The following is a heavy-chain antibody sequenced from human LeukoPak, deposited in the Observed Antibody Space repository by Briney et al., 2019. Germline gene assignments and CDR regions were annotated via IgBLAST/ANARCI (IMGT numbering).Heavy chain of an antibody. CDR2: IIPIFGTA. D-gene: IGHD2-2*01. V-gene: IGHV1-69*05. CDR3: ASWLNCSSTSYYRTFNY. J-gene: IGHJ4*02. CDR1: VYTFLSYA. Sequence: GASVKVSCKASVYTFLSYAISWVRQAPGQGLEWVGGIIPIFGTANYAQKFQGRVTITTTESTSTAYMELSSLRSEDTAVYYCASWLNCSSTSYYRTFNYWGQGTLVTVSS.